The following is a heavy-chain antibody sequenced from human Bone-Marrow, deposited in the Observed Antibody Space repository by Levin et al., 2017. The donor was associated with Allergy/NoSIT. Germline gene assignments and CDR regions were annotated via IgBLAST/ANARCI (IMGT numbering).Heavy chain of an antibody. CDR2: ISGDGAST. CDR1: EFTFSSSA. V-gene: IGHV3-23*01. Sequence: PSQTLSLTCAASEFTFSSSAMSWVRQVPGKGLEWVSAISGDGASTKYADSVKGRFTISRDNSKNTLFLQMNSLRADDTAVYYCARGASGYNWYFDLWGRGTLVTVSS. J-gene: IGHJ2*01. CDR3: ARGASGYNWYFDL. D-gene: IGHD5-12*01.